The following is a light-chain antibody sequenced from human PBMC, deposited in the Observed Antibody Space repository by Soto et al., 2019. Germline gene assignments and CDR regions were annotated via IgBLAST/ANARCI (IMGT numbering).Light chain of an antibody. CDR2: DVS. J-gene: IGLJ3*02. CDR1: RSDVGDYNL. Sequence: QSVLTQPASVSGSPGQSITISCTGTRSDVGDYNLVSWYQQHPGKAPKLIIFDVSDRPSGVSDRVSGSKSGNTASLTISGLQAEDEADYYCTSYSITSALEVFGGGTKLTVL. CDR3: TSYSITSALEV. V-gene: IGLV2-14*03.